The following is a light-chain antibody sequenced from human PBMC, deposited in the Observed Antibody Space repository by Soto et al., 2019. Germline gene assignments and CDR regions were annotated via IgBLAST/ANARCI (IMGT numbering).Light chain of an antibody. V-gene: IGKV3-20*01. Sequence: EIVLTQSPGTLSLSPGERATLSCRASQSVSSSDLAWYQQKPGQAPRLLIYGASSRATGIPDRFSGSGSGTDFTLTISRLEPEDFAVYYWQQYGNSRTFGQGTKVEIK. CDR1: QSVSSSD. CDR2: GAS. J-gene: IGKJ1*01. CDR3: QQYGNSRT.